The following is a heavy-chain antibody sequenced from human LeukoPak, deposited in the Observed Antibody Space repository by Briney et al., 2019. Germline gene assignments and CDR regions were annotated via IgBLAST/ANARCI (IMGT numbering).Heavy chain of an antibody. V-gene: IGHV3-21*04. CDR2: ISSSSSYI. J-gene: IGHJ6*02. D-gene: IGHD6-13*01. CDR1: GFTFSSYS. CDR3: ARDQVLSAAGTGYYYYGMDV. Sequence: GGSLRLPCAASGFTFSSYSMNWVRQAPGKGLEWVSSISSSSSYIYYADSVKGRFTISRDNAKNSLYLQMNSLRAEDTAVYYCARDQVLSAAGTGYYYYGMDVWGQGTTVTVSS.